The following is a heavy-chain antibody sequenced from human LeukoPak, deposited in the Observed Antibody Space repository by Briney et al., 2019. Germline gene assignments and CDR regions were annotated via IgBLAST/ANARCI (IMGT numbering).Heavy chain of an antibody. CDR2: ISAYNGNT. CDR3: AVNYYDSSGYSNWFDP. D-gene: IGHD3-22*01. V-gene: IGHV1-18*01. Sequence: ASVKVSCKASGYTFTSYGISWVRQAPGQGLEWMGWISAYNGNTNYAQKLQGRVTMTTDTSTSTAYMELSSLRSEDTAVYYCAVNYYDSSGYSNWFDPWGQGTLVTVSS. J-gene: IGHJ5*02. CDR1: GYTFTSYG.